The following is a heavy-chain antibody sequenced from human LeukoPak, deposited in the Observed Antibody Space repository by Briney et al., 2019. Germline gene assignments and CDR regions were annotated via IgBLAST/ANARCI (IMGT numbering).Heavy chain of an antibody. Sequence: SETLSLTCTVSGGSISSSSYYWGWIRQPPGKGLEWIGSIYYSGSTYYNPSLKSRVTISVDTSKNQFSLKLSSVTAADTAVYYCARVYSNYGPFDYWGQGNLVTVSS. D-gene: IGHD4-11*01. J-gene: IGHJ4*02. CDR2: IYYSGST. CDR1: GGSISSSSYY. CDR3: ARVYSNYGPFDY. V-gene: IGHV4-39*01.